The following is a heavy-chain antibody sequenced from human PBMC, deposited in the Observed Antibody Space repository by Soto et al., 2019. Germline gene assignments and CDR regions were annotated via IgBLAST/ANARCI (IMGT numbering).Heavy chain of an antibody. J-gene: IGHJ4*02. V-gene: IGHV1-69*02. CDR1: GGTFSNDI. Sequence: QVQLVQSGAEVKKPGSLVKVSCESSGGTFSNDIITWVRQAPGQGLEWMGRIVLLLNIANYAQKFQGRVTITADKSTGTAYMELNSLTSEDTAAYYCVKNSPIGSTFSGYDGIDYWGQGTLVTVSS. CDR3: VKNSPIGSTFSGYDGIDY. CDR2: IVLLLNIA. D-gene: IGHD5-12*01.